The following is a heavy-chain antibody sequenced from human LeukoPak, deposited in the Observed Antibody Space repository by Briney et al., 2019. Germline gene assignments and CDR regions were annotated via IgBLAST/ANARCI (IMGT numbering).Heavy chain of an antibody. CDR2: IIPIFGTA. V-gene: IGHV1-69*01. Sequence: GASVKVSCKASGGTFSSYAISWVRQAPGQGLEWMGGIIPIFGTANYAQKFQGRVTITADESTSTAYMELSSLRSEDTAVYYCARRIGLVTPNAFDIWGQGTVVTVSS. J-gene: IGHJ3*02. CDR1: GGTFSSYA. D-gene: IGHD2-21*01. CDR3: ARRIGLVTPNAFDI.